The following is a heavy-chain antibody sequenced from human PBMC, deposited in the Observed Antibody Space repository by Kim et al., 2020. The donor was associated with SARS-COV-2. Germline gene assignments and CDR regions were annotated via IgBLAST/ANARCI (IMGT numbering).Heavy chain of an antibody. CDR3: ARDRGLSPVLLWFGGNYYFDY. CDR2: ISYDGSNK. CDR1: GFTFSSYA. V-gene: IGHV3-30*04. D-gene: IGHD3-10*01. Sequence: GGSLRLSCAASGFTFSSYAMHWVRQAPGKGLEWVAVISYDGSNKYYADSVKGRFTISRDNSKNTLYLQMNSLRAEDTAVYYCARDRGLSPVLLWFGGNYYFDYWGQGTLVNVSS. J-gene: IGHJ4*02.